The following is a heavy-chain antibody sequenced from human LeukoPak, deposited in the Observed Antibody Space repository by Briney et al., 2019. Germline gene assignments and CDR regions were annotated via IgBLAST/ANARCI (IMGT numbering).Heavy chain of an antibody. J-gene: IGHJ4*02. CDR2: IYYSGST. Sequence: SETLSLTPTHPLDSITIYNSSCVPQPPGKRLGCIGYIYYSGSTNYNPSLKSRVTISVDTSKIQLYLKVSSVTAEDTAVYYCAREIRLITIFGVVPIFDYWGQGTLVTVSS. CDR1: LDSITIYN. D-gene: IGHD3-3*01. V-gene: IGHV4-59*01. CDR3: AREIRLITIFGVVPIFDY.